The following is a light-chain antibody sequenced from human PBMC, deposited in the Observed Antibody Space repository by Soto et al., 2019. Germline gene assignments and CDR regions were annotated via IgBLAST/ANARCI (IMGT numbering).Light chain of an antibody. CDR3: QQYNNRPLT. V-gene: IGKV3-15*01. CDR1: QSVGRN. Sequence: EIVMTQSPATLSVSPGERATLSCWASQSVGRNFAWYQQKPGQAPRLLIYAASIRPTGIPARFSGSGSGTDFTLTISSLQSEDFAVYFCQQYNNRPLTFGEGTKVEIK. J-gene: IGKJ4*02. CDR2: AAS.